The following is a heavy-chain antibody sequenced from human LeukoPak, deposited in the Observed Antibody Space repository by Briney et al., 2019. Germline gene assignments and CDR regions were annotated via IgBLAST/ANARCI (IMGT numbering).Heavy chain of an antibody. V-gene: IGHV4-39*01. J-gene: IGHJ4*02. D-gene: IGHD6-19*01. Sequence: SETLSLTCTVADDSISNSDYYWGWIRQPPGKGLEWIGSISYAGSTYYDPSLKSRVTISVDSSNNQFSLKLTSVTAADTAVYYCARGYNSGWYAYWGQGTLVTVSS. CDR2: ISYAGST. CDR1: DDSISNSDYY. CDR3: ARGYNSGWYAY.